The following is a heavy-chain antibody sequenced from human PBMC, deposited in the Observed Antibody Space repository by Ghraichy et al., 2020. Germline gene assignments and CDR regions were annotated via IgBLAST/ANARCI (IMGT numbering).Heavy chain of an antibody. J-gene: IGHJ4*02. Sequence: SETLSLTCIVSGGSISSHFWTWIRQAPGKGLEWIGFTSDRGNTNSNPSLKSRVTISLHTSKNQFSLNLPSVTAADTAVYYCARGLGAYTGYGEPNRFNNWGQGILVTVSS. CDR2: TSDRGNT. CDR1: GGSISSHF. CDR3: ARGLGAYTGYGEPNRFNN. V-gene: IGHV4-59*11. D-gene: IGHD3-16*01.